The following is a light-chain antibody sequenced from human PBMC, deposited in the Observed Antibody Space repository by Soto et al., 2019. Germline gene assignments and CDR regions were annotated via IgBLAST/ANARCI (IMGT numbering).Light chain of an antibody. CDR1: QSVNTY. CDR2: DAS. CDR3: QQRQNRPPLP. Sequence: VLPQSPATLSLSPGERATLSCRASQSVNTYLAWYPQRPGQAPRLLIYDASNSAAGIPARFSGSGSGTDFTLTISSLEPEDFAVYYCQQRQNRPPLPFGGGSVVEIK. J-gene: IGKJ4*01. V-gene: IGKV3-11*01.